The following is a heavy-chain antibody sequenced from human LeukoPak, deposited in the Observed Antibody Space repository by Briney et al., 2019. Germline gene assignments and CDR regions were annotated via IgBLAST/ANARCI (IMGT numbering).Heavy chain of an antibody. J-gene: IGHJ4*02. V-gene: IGHV1-46*03. CDR1: GYTFTSYY. CDR2: INPSGGST. D-gene: IGHD1-26*01. Sequence: ASVKASCKASGYTFTSYYMHWVRQAPGQGLEWMGIINPSGGSTSYAQKFQGRVTMTRDMSTSTDYMELSSLRSEDTAVYYCARGEVLLSLDYWGQGTLVTVSS. CDR3: ARGEVLLSLDY.